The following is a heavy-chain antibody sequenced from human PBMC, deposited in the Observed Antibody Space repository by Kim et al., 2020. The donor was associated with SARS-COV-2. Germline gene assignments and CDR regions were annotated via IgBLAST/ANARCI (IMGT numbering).Heavy chain of an antibody. J-gene: IGHJ3*02. D-gene: IGHD6-13*01. CDR1: GYSFTSYW. CDR3: ARVIAAAGTRADAFDI. Sequence: GESLKISCKGSGYSFTSYWIGWVRQMPGKGLEWMGIIYPGDSDTRYSPSFQGQVTISADKSISTAYLQWSSLKASDTAMYYCARVIAAAGTRADAFDIWGQGTMVTVSS. CDR2: IYPGDSDT. V-gene: IGHV5-51*01.